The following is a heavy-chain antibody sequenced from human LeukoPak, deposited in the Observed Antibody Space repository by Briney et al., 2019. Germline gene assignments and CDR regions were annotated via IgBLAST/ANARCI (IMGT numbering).Heavy chain of an antibody. CDR2: IYHSGST. J-gene: IGHJ4*02. V-gene: IGHV4-38-2*02. D-gene: IGHD6-13*01. CDR1: GYSISSGYY. Sequence: PSETLSLTCTVSGYSISSGYYWGWIRQPPGKGLEWIGSIYHSGSTYYNPSLKSRVAMSVDTSKNQFSLKLSSVTAADTAVYYCARGPIAAAARFDYWGQGTPVTVSS. CDR3: ARGPIAAAARFDY.